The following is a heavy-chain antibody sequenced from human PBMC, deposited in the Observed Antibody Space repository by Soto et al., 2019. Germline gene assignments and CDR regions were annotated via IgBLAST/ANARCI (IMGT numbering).Heavy chain of an antibody. D-gene: IGHD6-13*01. Sequence: QVQLVQSGAEVKKPGSSVKVSCKASGGTFSSYTISWVRQAPGQGLEWMGRVIPILGIANYAQKFQGRVTMTADKSTSTAYMELSSLRSEDTAVYYCARDPGAAAGLKYYYYGMDVWGQGTTVTVSS. V-gene: IGHV1-69*08. CDR3: ARDPGAAAGLKYYYYGMDV. J-gene: IGHJ6*02. CDR1: GGTFSSYT. CDR2: VIPILGIA.